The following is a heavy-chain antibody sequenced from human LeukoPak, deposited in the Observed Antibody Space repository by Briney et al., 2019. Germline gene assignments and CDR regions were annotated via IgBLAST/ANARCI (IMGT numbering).Heavy chain of an antibody. V-gene: IGHV4-39*01. CDR1: AGSITSSSYY. CDR2: IYYGGRT. D-gene: IGHD6-13*01. Sequence: SETLSLTCTVSAGSITSSSYYWGWIRQPPGKGLEWIGTIYYGGRTYYNPSLKSRATISVDTSKSQFSLNLSSVTAADTAVYYCARRAASAGYFDYWGQGTLVTVSS. CDR3: ARRAASAGYFDY. J-gene: IGHJ4*02.